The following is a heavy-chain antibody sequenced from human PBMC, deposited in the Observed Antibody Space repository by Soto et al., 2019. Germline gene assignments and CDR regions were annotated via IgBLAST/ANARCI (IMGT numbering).Heavy chain of an antibody. CDR3: AKYYLWYADYYYYGMDV. J-gene: IGHJ6*02. CDR2: ISGSGGST. D-gene: IGHD6-13*01. CDR1: GFTFSSYA. V-gene: IGHV3-23*01. Sequence: GGSLRLSCAASGFTFSSYAMSWVRQAPGKGLEWVSAISGSGGSTYYADSVKGRFTISRDNSKNTLYLQMNSLRAEDTAVYYCAKYYLWYADYYYYGMDVWGQGTTVTVSS.